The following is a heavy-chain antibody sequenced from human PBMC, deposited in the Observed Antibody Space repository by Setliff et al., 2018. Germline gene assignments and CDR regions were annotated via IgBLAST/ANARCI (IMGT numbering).Heavy chain of an antibody. V-gene: IGHV4-39*07. CDR2: INYSGST. J-gene: IGHJ3*02. CDR1: GGSISSSSYY. Sequence: SETLSLTCTVSGGSISSSSYYWGWIRQRPGKGLEWIGSINYSGSTYYNPPLKSRVTIAVDTSKNQFSLKLSTVTAAATAVYYCAREVTGRSRWFEGAFDIWGQGTMVTVSS. CDR3: AREVTGRSRWFEGAFDI. D-gene: IGHD6-13*01.